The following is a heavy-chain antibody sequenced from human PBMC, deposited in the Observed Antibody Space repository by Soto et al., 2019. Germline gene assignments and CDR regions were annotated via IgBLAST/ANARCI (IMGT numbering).Heavy chain of an antibody. CDR2: ISYDGSNK. CDR1: GFTFSSYA. V-gene: IGHV3-30-3*01. Sequence: PGGSLRLSCAASGFTFSSYAMHWVRQAPGKGLEWVAVISYDGSNKYYADSVKGRFTISRDNSKNTLYLQMNSLRAEDTAEYYCASAVFLRCCHWCSLVYWGQGPLVSVSS. CDR3: ASAVFLRCCHWCSLVY. D-gene: IGHD3-9*01. J-gene: IGHJ4*02.